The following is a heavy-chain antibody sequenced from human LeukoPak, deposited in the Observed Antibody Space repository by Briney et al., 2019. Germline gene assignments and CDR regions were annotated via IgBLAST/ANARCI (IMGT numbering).Heavy chain of an antibody. CDR2: IRYDGSNK. J-gene: IGHJ1*01. V-gene: IGHV3-30*02. CDR3: AKETGPTEYFQH. CDR1: GFTFSSYG. D-gene: IGHD3/OR15-3a*01. Sequence: GGSLRLSCAASGFTFSSYGMHWVRQAPGKGLEWVAFIRYDGSNKYYADSVKGRFTISRDNSKNTLYLQMNSLRAEDTAVYYCAKETGPTEYFQHWGQGTLVTVSS.